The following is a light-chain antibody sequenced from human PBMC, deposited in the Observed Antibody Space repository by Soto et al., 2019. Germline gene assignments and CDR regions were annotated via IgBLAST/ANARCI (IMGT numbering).Light chain of an antibody. CDR3: QQVFDFPQP. J-gene: IGKJ3*01. CDR1: QGVGTS. CDR2: AAS. Sequence: DIQLTQSPSFLSASVGDRVTITCRASQGVGTSLAWYQQKPGEAPKLLIYAASTLQSGVPSTFSGSGSGTEFTLTITSQQPEDFATYYCQQVFDFPQPFGPGTKVDVK. V-gene: IGKV1-9*01.